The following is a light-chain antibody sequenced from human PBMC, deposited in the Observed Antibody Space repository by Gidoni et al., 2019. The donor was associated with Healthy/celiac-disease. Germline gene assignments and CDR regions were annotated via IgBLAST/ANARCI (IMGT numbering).Light chain of an antibody. CDR2: GAS. CDR1: QSVSSSY. CDR3: QQYGSSRGRT. Sequence: EIVLTQSPGTLSLSPGERATLSCRASQSVSSSYLAWYQQKPGQAPRLLIYGASSRATGIPDRFSGGVSGTDFTLTISRLEPEDFAVYYCQQYGSSRGRTFGQGTKLEIK. V-gene: IGKV3-20*01. J-gene: IGKJ2*01.